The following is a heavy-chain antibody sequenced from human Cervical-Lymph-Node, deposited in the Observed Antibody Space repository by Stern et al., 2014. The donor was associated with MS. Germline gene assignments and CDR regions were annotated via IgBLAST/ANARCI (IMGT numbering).Heavy chain of an antibody. CDR2: ISLTGGST. CDR3: AKTRSSTRDGLDV. D-gene: IGHD6-13*01. V-gene: IGHV3-23*02. J-gene: IGHJ6*02. Sequence: EVQLVESGGGLVQPGESLRLSCAASGFTFSTYAMSWVRQAPGKGLEWVSAISLTGGSTYYEDCVKGRFTISRVNSKNTLYLQMNSLGAEDTAIYYCAKTRSSTRDGLDVWGQGTTVTVPS. CDR1: GFTFSTYA.